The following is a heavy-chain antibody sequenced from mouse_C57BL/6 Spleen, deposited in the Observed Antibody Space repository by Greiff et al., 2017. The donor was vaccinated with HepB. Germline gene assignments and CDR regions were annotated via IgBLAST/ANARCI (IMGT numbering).Heavy chain of an antibody. Sequence: QVQLKESGAELARPGASVKMSCKASGYTFTSYTMHWVKQRPGQGLEWIGYINPSSGYTKYNQKFKDKATLTADKTSSTAYMQLSSLTSEDSAVYYCARNEITYGSPWFAYWGQGTLVTVSA. CDR3: ARNEITYGSPWFAY. J-gene: IGHJ3*01. CDR2: INPSSGYT. D-gene: IGHD1-1*01. CDR1: GYTFTSYT. V-gene: IGHV1-4*01.